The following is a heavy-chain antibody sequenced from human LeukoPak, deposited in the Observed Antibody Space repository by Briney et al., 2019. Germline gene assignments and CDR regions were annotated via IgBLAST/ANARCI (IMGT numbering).Heavy chain of an antibody. CDR3: ARAIAVAGTVGYFDY. J-gene: IGHJ4*02. CDR2: IYYSEST. V-gene: IGHV4-59*01. Sequence: SETLSLTCSVSGGSISSYYWSWIRQPPGKGLEWIAYIYYSESTNYNPSLKSRVTISVDTPKNQFSLKLSSVTAADTAVYYCARAIAVAGTVGYFDYWGQGTQVTVSS. D-gene: IGHD6-19*01. CDR1: GGSISSYY.